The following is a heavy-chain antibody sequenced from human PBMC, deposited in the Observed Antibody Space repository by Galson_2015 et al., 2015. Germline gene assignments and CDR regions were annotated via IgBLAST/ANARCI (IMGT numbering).Heavy chain of an antibody. CDR2: TYYRSKWYN. CDR1: GDSVSSNSAA. V-gene: IGHV6-1*01. Sequence: CAISGDSVSSNSAAWNWIRQSPSRGLEWLGRTYYRSKWYNDYAVSVKSRITINPDTSKNQFSLQLNSVTPEDTAVYYCARDLAYDYGDYTPVNYYYYGMDVWGQGTTVTVSS. CDR3: ARDLAYDYGDYTPVNYYYYGMDV. D-gene: IGHD4-17*01. J-gene: IGHJ6*02.